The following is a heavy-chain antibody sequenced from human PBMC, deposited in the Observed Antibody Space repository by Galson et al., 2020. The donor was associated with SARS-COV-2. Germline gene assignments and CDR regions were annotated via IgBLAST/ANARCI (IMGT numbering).Heavy chain of an antibody. CDR3: AREGGAAIVGATRGWFDP. J-gene: IGHJ5*02. CDR2: IYYSGST. D-gene: IGHD1-26*01. V-gene: IGHV4-39*07. Sequence: SEPLSLTCTVSGGSISSSSYYWGWIRQPPGKGLAWIGSIYYSGSTYYNPSLKSRVTISVDTSKNQFSLKLSSVTAADTAVYYCAREGGAAIVGATRGWFDPWGQGTLVTVSS. CDR1: GGSISSSSYY.